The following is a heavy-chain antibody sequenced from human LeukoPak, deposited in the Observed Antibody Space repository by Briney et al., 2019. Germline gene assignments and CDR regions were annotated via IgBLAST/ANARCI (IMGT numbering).Heavy chain of an antibody. D-gene: IGHD2-2*02. CDR1: GHMFPSYG. CDR3: AGEEPAGAAIPLYYMDV. Sequence: ASVKVSCKASGHMFPSYGITWVRQAPGQGLEWMGWISAYNVHTNYAQKLQGRVTMTTDTSTSTAYMELRSLRSDDTAVYYCAGEEPAGAAIPLYYMDVWGKGTTVTVSS. CDR2: ISAYNVHT. V-gene: IGHV1-18*01. J-gene: IGHJ6*03.